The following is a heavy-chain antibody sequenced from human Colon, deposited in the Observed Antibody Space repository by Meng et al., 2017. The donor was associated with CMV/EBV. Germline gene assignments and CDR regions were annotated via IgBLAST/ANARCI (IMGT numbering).Heavy chain of an antibody. CDR2: NNTEQSLR. CDR3: ARGREKASSTGGSCDFNLFDS. D-gene: IGHD2-15*01. V-gene: IGHV3-74*01. CDR1: SKW. J-gene: IGHJ4*01. Sequence: SKWMHRVRQAAGKGLVWNGTNNTEQSLRSDAGGVKGRFTISRDNAKSAMYLQIDSLNDEDKAVYYCARGREKASSTGGSCDFNLFDSWGQGTLVTVSS.